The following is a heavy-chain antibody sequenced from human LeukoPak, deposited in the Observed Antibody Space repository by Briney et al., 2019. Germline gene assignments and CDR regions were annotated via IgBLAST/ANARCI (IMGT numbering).Heavy chain of an antibody. CDR3: ASANPPVRGPPFGY. CDR1: GFTFSSYS. D-gene: IGHD3-16*01. J-gene: IGHJ4*02. Sequence: GGSLRLSCAASGFTFSSYSMNWVRQAPGKGLEWVSSISSSSSYIYYADSVKGRFTISRDNAKNSLYLQMNSLRAEDTAVYYCASANPPVRGPPFGYWGQGTLVTASS. V-gene: IGHV3-21*01. CDR2: ISSSSSYI.